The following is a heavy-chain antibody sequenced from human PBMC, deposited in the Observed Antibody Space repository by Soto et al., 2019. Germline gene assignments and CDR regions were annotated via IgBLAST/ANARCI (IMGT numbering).Heavy chain of an antibody. CDR3: ARIGVSSGHESPDFDS. D-gene: IGHD3-16*01. Sequence: ASVKVSCKASGYTFNTYGISWVRQAPGQGLEWMGWISTFNGETRYAQKFQARVTVTTDTSTTTGYMELRGLRSDDTAVYYCARIGVSSGHESPDFDSWGQGTLVTVSS. V-gene: IGHV1-18*01. CDR2: ISTFNGET. CDR1: GYTFNTYG. J-gene: IGHJ4*02.